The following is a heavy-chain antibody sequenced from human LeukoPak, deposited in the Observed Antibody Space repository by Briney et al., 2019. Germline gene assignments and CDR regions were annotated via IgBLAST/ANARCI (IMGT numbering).Heavy chain of an antibody. CDR2: INWNGGST. Sequence: PGGSLRLSCAASGFTFSSYWMSWVRQAPGKGLEWVSGINWNGGSTGYADSVKGRFTISRDNAKNSLYLQMNSLRAEDTALYYCARGRIAVAGTDRYYFDYWGQGTLVTVSS. V-gene: IGHV3-20*04. J-gene: IGHJ4*02. CDR3: ARGRIAVAGTDRYYFDY. CDR1: GFTFSSYW. D-gene: IGHD6-19*01.